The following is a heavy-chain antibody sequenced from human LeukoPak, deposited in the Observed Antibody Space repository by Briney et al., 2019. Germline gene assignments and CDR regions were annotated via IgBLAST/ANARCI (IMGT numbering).Heavy chain of an antibody. CDR3: ARASGLIWFGELLIHTGGAFDI. CDR2: IYTSGST. CDR1: GGPISSYY. Sequence: SETLSLTCTVSGGPISSYYWSWIRQPAGKGLDWIGRIYTSGSTNYNPSLKSRVTMSVDTSKNQFSLKLSSVTAADTAVYYCARASGLIWFGELLIHTGGAFDIWGQGTMVTVSS. V-gene: IGHV4-4*07. D-gene: IGHD3-10*01. J-gene: IGHJ3*02.